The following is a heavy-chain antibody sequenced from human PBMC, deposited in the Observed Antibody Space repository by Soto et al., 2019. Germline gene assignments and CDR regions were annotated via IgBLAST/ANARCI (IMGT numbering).Heavy chain of an antibody. D-gene: IGHD6-19*01. J-gene: IGHJ5*02. CDR1: GGIFRSYV. CDR3: ARHLLVAEAGRFDP. Sequence: SVKVSCKASGGIFRSYVITWVRQAPGQGLEWMGGIFPIFGTPNYAQKFQGRVTITADESTSTAYMELSSLRSDDTATYYCARHLLVAEAGRFDPWGQGTLVTVSS. CDR2: IFPIFGTP. V-gene: IGHV1-69*13.